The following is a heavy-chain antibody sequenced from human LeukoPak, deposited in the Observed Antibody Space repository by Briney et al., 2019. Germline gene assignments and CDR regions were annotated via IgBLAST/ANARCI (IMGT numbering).Heavy chain of an antibody. J-gene: IGHJ4*02. D-gene: IGHD6-6*01. CDR2: ISAYNGNT. CDR1: GYTFTSYG. Sequence: ASVKVSCKASGYTFTSYGISWVRQAPGQGLEWMGWISAYNGNTNYAQKLQGRVAMTTDTSTSTAYMELRSLRSDDTAVYYCARGIAARHTFYYFDYWGQGALVTVSS. V-gene: IGHV1-18*01. CDR3: ARGIAARHTFYYFDY.